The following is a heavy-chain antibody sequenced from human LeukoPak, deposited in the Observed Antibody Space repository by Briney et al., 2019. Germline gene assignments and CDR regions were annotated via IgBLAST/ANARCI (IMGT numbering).Heavy chain of an antibody. CDR2: IYPGDSDT. CDR3: AKALWFGEEPSEFDY. V-gene: IGHV5-51*01. CDR1: GYSFTSYW. Sequence: GDSLKISCKGSGYSFTSYWIGWVRQMPGKGLEWMGIIYPGDSDTRYSPPFQGQVTISADKSISTAYLQWSSLKASDTAMYYCAKALWFGEEPSEFDYWGQGTLVTVSS. D-gene: IGHD3-10*01. J-gene: IGHJ4*02.